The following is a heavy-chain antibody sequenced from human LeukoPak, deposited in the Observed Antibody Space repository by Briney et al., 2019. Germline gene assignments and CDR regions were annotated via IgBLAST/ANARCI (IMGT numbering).Heavy chain of an antibody. V-gene: IGHV3-23*01. CDR2: ITFNGGNT. CDR3: ARTHINGWCFDS. J-gene: IGHJ4*02. Sequence: GGSLRLSCAASGFSFSSYAMSWVRQAPGKGLEWVSIITFNGGNTYYASVEGRFTISRDNSKNTLYLQMSSLRAEDTPVYYCARTHINGWCFDSWGQGTLVTVSS. D-gene: IGHD6-19*01. CDR1: GFSFSSYA.